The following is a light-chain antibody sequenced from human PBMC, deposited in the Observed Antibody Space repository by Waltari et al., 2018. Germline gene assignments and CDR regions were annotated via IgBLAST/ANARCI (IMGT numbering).Light chain of an antibody. CDR3: QQYSVYPWT. Sequence: DIQMTQSPSTLSAFVGDKVTVTCRASQRIETFLAWYQQKPGKAPKLLIYKASTLETWVPSRFSGSGSGTEFTLTISSLQPDDFATYHCQQYSVYPWTFGQGTKVEIK. CDR2: KAS. V-gene: IGKV1-5*03. J-gene: IGKJ1*01. CDR1: QRIETF.